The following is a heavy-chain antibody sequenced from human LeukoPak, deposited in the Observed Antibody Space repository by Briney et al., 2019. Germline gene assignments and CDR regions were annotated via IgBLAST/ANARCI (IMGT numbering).Heavy chain of an antibody. CDR1: GYTFTGYY. V-gene: IGHV1-2*02. D-gene: IGHD2-2*01. CDR2: INPNSGGT. J-gene: IGHJ5*02. CDR3: AREGDIVVVPAAPTGWFDP. Sequence: ASVKVSCKASGYTFTGYYMHWVRQAPGQGLGWMGWINPNSGGTNYAQKFQGRVTITTDESTSTAYMELSSLRSEDTAVYYCAREGDIVVVPAAPTGWFDPWGQGTLVTVSS.